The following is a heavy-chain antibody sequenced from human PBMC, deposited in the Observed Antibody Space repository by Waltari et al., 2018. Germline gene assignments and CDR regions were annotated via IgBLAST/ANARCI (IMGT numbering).Heavy chain of an antibody. D-gene: IGHD2-15*01. Sequence: EVQVVESGGGLVQHGGSLRLSCAASGFPVSTNWMHWVRQAPGTGLGWVSRINENGRTINYAGSVRGRFTISRDNTKNMLYLQMSSLRAEDTAIYYCARDFGGRNDYWGQGTLVTVSS. J-gene: IGHJ4*02. V-gene: IGHV3-74*01. CDR2: INENGRTI. CDR1: GFPVSTNW. CDR3: ARDFGGRNDY.